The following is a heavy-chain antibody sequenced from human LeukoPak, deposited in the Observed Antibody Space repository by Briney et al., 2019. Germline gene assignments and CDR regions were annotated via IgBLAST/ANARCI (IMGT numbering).Heavy chain of an antibody. D-gene: IGHD6-19*01. V-gene: IGHV1-8*02. CDR1: GGTFSSYA. J-gene: IGHJ6*02. Sequence: ASVKVSCKASGGTFSSYAISWVRQAPGQGLEWMGWMNPNSGNTGYAQKFQGRVTMTRNTSISTAYMELSSLRSEDTAVYYCARRLAVAGTFDHYYYGMDVWGQGTTVTVSS. CDR3: ARRLAVAGTFDHYYYGMDV. CDR2: MNPNSGNT.